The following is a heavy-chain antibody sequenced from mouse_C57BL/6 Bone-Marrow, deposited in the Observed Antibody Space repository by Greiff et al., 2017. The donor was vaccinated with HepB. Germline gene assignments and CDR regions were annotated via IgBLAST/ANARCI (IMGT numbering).Heavy chain of an antibody. CDR3: AREATTVVAGDWYFDV. J-gene: IGHJ1*03. D-gene: IGHD1-1*01. CDR2: IYPGSGNT. V-gene: IGHV1-66*01. CDR1: GYSFTSYY. Sequence: QVQLKESGPELVKRGASVKISCKASGYSFTSYYIHWVKQRPGQGLEWIGWIYPGSGNTKYNEKFKGKATLTADTSSSTAYMQLSSLTSEDSAVYYCAREATTVVAGDWYFDVWGTGTTVTVSS.